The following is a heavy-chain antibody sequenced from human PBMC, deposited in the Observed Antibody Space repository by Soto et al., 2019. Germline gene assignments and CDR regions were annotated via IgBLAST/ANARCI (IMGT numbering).Heavy chain of an antibody. J-gene: IGHJ6*03. V-gene: IGHV4-39*01. CDR3: ARRGEYSGYESEVSYYYYYYMDV. Sequence: QLQLQESGPGLVKPSETLSLTCTVSGGSISSSSYYWGWIRQPPGKGLEWIGRIYYSGSTYYNPSLKSRVTISVDTSKNQFSLTLSSVTAADTAVYYCARRGEYSGYESEVSYYYYYYMDVWGKGTTVTVSS. D-gene: IGHD5-12*01. CDR1: GGSISSSSYY. CDR2: IYYSGST.